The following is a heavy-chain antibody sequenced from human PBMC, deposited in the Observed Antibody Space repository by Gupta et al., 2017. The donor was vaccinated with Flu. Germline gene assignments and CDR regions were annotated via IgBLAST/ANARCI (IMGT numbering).Heavy chain of an antibody. Sequence: MIWVRQGPRKGLEWVSVISSTGVTTYYADAVKGRFTVSRDNSKNTVYLQMNNLGVDDTAAYFGAKDFYGGIAAGGTDGCRDWGQGTTVTVSS. V-gene: IGHV3-23*01. CDR2: ISSTGVTT. CDR3: AKDFYGGIAAGGTDGCRD. J-gene: IGHJ6*02. D-gene: IGHD6-13*01.